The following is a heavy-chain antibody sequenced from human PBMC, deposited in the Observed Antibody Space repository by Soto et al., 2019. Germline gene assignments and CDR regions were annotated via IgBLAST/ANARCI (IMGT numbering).Heavy chain of an antibody. V-gene: IGHV4-34*01. Sequence: QVQLQQWGAGLLKPSETLSLTCAVYGGSFSGYYWSWIRQPPGKGLEWIGEINHSGSTNYNPSLKCRVTISVDTSKNQFSLKLSSVTAADTAVYYCARNLRYDILTGYYSPEYYYYGMGVWGQGTTVTVSS. D-gene: IGHD3-9*01. CDR3: ARNLRYDILTGYYSPEYYYYGMGV. CDR1: GGSFSGYY. J-gene: IGHJ6*02. CDR2: INHSGST.